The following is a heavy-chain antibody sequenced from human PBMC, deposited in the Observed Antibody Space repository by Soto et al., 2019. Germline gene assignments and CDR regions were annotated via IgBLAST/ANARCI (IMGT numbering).Heavy chain of an antibody. CDR1: GGTFSRYG. CDR3: ASQTGTTGNYYYGMEV. J-gene: IGHJ6*02. V-gene: IGHV1-69*01. D-gene: IGHD1-1*01. Sequence: QVQLVQSGAEVKKPGSSVKVSCKASGGTFSRYGISWVRQAPGQGLEWMGGIIPIFGTANYAQTFQGRVTITAEEFTSSAYLELSSLRSEDTAVYYCASQTGTTGNYYYGMEVWGQGTTVTVSS. CDR2: IIPIFGTA.